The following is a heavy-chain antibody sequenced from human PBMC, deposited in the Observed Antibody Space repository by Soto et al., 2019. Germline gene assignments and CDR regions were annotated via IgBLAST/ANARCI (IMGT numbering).Heavy chain of an antibody. CDR1: GFSFSTYG. V-gene: IGHV3-30*18. Sequence: QVQMVESGGGVVQPGRSLRLSCAASGFSFSTYGMHWVRQAPGKGLEWMAVISNDGSNKYYADSVKGRFTISRDNSKDTLSLQMNSLRGEDTAVYYCAKVVRADSTSSNFYYYSGIDVWGQGTTVTVSS. CDR3: AKVVRADSTSSNFYYYSGIDV. CDR2: ISNDGSNK. D-gene: IGHD6-6*01. J-gene: IGHJ6*02.